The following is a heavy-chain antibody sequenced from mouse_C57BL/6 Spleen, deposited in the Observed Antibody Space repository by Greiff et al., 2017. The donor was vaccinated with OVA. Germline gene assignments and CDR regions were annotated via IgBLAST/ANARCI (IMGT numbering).Heavy chain of an antibody. J-gene: IGHJ2*01. CDR1: GFNIKDYY. V-gene: IGHV14-2*01. Sequence: EVKLQESGAELVKPGASVKLSCTASGFNIKDYYMHWVKQRTEQGLEWIGRIDPEDGESKYAPKFPVNATRTAYTTSNKVYLQLISLTAEDTAVYYSARDYYDSSYLYYFDCQGQCATLTVAS. CDR2: IDPEDGES. D-gene: IGHD1-1*01. CDR3: ARDYYDSSYLYYFDC.